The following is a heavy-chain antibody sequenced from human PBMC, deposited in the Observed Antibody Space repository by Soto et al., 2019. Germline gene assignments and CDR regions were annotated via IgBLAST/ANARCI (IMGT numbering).Heavy chain of an antibody. CDR3: ASGGYFRGGYCYSGDY. CDR1: GFSFRNYG. V-gene: IGHV3-30*03. D-gene: IGHD2-15*01. CDR2: ISYDGVNK. Sequence: QVQLVESGGGVVQPGRSLRLSCEGSGFSFRNYGMHWVRQAPGMGLEWVGLISYDGVNKYYGDSVRGRFIISRDNSKNTVYLHVTSLRAEDTAVYYCASGGYFRGGYCYSGDYWGQGTLVIVSS. J-gene: IGHJ4*02.